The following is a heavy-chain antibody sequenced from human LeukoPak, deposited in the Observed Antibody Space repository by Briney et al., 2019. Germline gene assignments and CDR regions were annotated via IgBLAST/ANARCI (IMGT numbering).Heavy chain of an antibody. Sequence: GGSLRLSCAASGFTFNSNAISWVRQAPGKGLEWVSTNGGSGDKRFYADSVKGRFTISRDNSKNTVHLQMNSLTGKETALYYCVRRGDASSGWGDHDFGGRGALVIVSS. CDR2: NGGSGDKR. CDR1: GFTFNSNA. D-gene: IGHD6-19*01. J-gene: IGHJ4*02. V-gene: IGHV3-23*01. CDR3: VRRGDASSGWGDHDF.